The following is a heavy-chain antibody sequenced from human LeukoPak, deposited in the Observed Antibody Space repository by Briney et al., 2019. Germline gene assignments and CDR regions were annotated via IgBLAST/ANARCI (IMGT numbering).Heavy chain of an antibody. V-gene: IGHV1-46*01. D-gene: IGHD3-22*01. Sequence: ASVKVSCKASGYTFTSYYMHWVRQAPGQGLEWMGIINPSGGSTSYAQKFQGRVTMTRDTSTSTVYMELSSLRSEDTAVYYCAGGTWADYYDSSDYPDDYWGQGTLVTVSS. CDR2: INPSGGST. J-gene: IGHJ4*02. CDR1: GYTFTSYY. CDR3: AGGTWADYYDSSDYPDDY.